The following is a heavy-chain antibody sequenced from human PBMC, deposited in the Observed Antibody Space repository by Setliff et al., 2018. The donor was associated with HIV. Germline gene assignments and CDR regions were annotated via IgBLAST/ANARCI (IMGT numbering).Heavy chain of an antibody. CDR1: GASINSDDYY. CDR2: IYYSGTT. CDR3: ARTVRSAYGQNYFDF. D-gene: IGHD2-21*01. Sequence: TLSLTCTVSGASINSDDYYWSWVRHHPGRGLEWIGYIYYSGTTYFNASLKSRLTMSLDTSKNQLSLNLTSVSAADAAVYYCARTVRSAYGQNYFDFWGQGTLVTVSS. V-gene: IGHV4-31*03. J-gene: IGHJ4*02.